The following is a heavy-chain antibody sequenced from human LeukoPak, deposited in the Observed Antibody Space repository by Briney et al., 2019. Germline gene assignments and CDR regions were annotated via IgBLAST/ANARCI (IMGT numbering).Heavy chain of an antibody. V-gene: IGHV4-4*07. D-gene: IGHD6-6*01. CDR2: IYPSGST. J-gene: IGHJ6*03. Sequence: SETLSLTCTVSGGSISSFYWSWIRQPAGKGLEWIGRIYPSGSTNYNPSLKSRVTMSVDTSKNQFSLKLSSVTAADTAVYYCAREDRRLVYYYYYMDVWGKGTTVTVSS. CDR3: AREDRRLVYYYYYMDV. CDR1: GGSISSFY.